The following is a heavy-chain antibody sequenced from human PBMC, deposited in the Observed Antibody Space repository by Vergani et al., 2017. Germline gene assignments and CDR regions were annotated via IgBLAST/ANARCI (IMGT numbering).Heavy chain of an antibody. CDR3: ARNDYGGKPVDY. D-gene: IGHD4-23*01. Sequence: QVQLQESGPGLVKPSETLSLTCTVSGGSISSYYWSWIRHPPGKGLEWIGYIYYSGSTNYNPSLKSRVTISVDTSKNQFSLKLSSVTAADTAVYYCARNDYGGKPVDYWGQGTLVTVSS. V-gene: IGHV4-59*01. CDR1: GGSISSYY. J-gene: IGHJ4*02. CDR2: IYYSGST.